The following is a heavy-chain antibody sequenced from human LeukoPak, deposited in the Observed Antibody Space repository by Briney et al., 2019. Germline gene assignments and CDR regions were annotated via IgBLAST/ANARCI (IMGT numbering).Heavy chain of an antibody. V-gene: IGHV3-33*06. CDR1: GFTFSTYG. J-gene: IGHJ4*02. CDR3: AKVGLAAADTSYFDY. Sequence: PGGSLRLSCAASGFTFSTYGMHWVRQAPGKGLEWVAVIWYDGNNKYYADSVKGRFTISRDNSKNTLYLQMNSLRADDTAVYYCAKVGLAAADTSYFDYWGQGTLVTVSS. CDR2: IWYDGNNK. D-gene: IGHD6-13*01.